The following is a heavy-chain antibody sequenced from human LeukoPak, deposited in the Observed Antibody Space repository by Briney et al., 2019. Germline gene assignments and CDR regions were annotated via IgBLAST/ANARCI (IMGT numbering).Heavy chain of an antibody. V-gene: IGHV1-69*06. CDR2: IIPIFGTA. CDR1: GDTFSSYA. D-gene: IGHD3-22*01. Sequence: ASVKVSCKASGDTFSSYAISWVRQAPGQGLEWMGGIIPIFGTANYAQKFQGRVTITADKSTSTAYMELSSLRSEDTAVYYCARGNYYDSSGYYYVWFDYWGQGTLVTVSS. J-gene: IGHJ4*02. CDR3: ARGNYYDSSGYYYVWFDY.